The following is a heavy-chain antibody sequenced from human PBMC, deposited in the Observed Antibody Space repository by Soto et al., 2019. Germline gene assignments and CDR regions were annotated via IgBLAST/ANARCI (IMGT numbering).Heavy chain of an antibody. J-gene: IGHJ5*02. D-gene: IGHD3-3*01. CDR1: GDSVNNNDFY. CDR2: IFYSGTT. Sequence: SETLSLTCTVSGDSVNNNDFYWAWIRQPPGKGLEWVVTIFYSGTTYHNPSLKGRVTASVDRSENQFSLKLTSVTASDTAVYYCARLDFRSGYYGGRFDPWGQRTLVTVSS. V-gene: IGHV4-39*01. CDR3: ARLDFRSGYYGGRFDP.